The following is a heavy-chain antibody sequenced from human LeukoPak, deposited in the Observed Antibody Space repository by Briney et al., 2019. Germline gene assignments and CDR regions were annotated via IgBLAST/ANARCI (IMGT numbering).Heavy chain of an antibody. CDR1: GGSISSYY. V-gene: IGHV4-59*12. Sequence: PSETLSLTCTVSGGSISSYYWSWIRQPPGKGLEWIGYIYYSGSTNYNPSLKSRVTISVDTSKNQFSLKLSSVTAADTAVYYCARKVAWIQLWSEYMDVWGKGTTVTVSS. D-gene: IGHD5-18*01. CDR3: ARKVAWIQLWSEYMDV. CDR2: IYYSGST. J-gene: IGHJ6*03.